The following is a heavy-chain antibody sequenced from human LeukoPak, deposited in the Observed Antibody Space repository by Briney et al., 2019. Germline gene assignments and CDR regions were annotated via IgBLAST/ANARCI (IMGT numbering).Heavy chain of an antibody. CDR3: ARGGWFGEFPYYMDV. CDR1: GFTFSSYA. V-gene: IGHV3-30*04. D-gene: IGHD3-10*01. Sequence: GGSLRLSCAASGFTFSSYAMHWVRRAPGKGLEWVAVISYDGSNKYYADSVKGRFTISRDNSKNTLYLQMNSLRAEDTAVYYCARGGWFGEFPYYMDVWGKGTTVTVSS. CDR2: ISYDGSNK. J-gene: IGHJ6*03.